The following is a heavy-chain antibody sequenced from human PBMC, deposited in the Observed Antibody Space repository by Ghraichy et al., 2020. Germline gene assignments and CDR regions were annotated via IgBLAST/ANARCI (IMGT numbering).Heavy chain of an antibody. J-gene: IGHJ5*02. Sequence: SQTLSLTCTVSGGSVSSGSYYWSWFRQPPGKGLEWIGCFYYSGNTNYNPSLKSRVTISLDTSKSQFSLKLSPVTAADTAVYYCARGGYSRSGRNWFDPWGQGTLVTVSS. CDR3: ARGGYSRSGRNWFDP. CDR2: FYYSGNT. D-gene: IGHD1-26*01. V-gene: IGHV4-61*01. CDR1: GGSVSSGSYY.